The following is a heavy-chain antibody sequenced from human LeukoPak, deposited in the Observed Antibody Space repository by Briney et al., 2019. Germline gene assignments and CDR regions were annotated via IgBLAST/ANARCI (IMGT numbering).Heavy chain of an antibody. D-gene: IGHD3-10*01. V-gene: IGHV3-30*18. CDR2: ISYDGSNE. CDR1: GFTFSYYG. Sequence: GGSLRLSCAASGFTFSYYGMHWVRQAPGKGLNWVAVISYDGSNEYYADSVKGRFTISRDNSKNTLYLQMNSLRAEDTAVYYCAKSYGSGSYYTPDYWGQGTLVTVSS. CDR3: AKSYGSGSYYTPDY. J-gene: IGHJ4*02.